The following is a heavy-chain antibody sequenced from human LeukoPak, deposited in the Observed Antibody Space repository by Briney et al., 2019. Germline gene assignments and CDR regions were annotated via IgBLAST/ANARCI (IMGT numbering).Heavy chain of an antibody. D-gene: IGHD2-21*02. J-gene: IGHJ4*02. CDR2: INHSGST. CDR3: ARALRSRVVVTALSYYFDY. CDR1: GGSFSGYY. Sequence: SETLSLTCAVYGGSFSGYYWSWILQPPGKGLEWIGEINHSGSTNYNPSLKSRVTISVDTSKNQFSLKLSSVTAADTAVYYCARALRSRVVVTALSYYFDYWGQGTLVTVSS. V-gene: IGHV4-34*01.